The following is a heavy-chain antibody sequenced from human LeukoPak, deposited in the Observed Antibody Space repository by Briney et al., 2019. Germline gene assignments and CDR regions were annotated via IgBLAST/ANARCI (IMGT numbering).Heavy chain of an antibody. J-gene: IGHJ4*02. D-gene: IGHD4-17*01. CDR3: ARVRGATVTMHFDY. V-gene: IGHV3-48*01. CDR2: ISSSSSTI. Sequence: GGSLRLSCAASGFTFSSYSMNWVRQASGKGLEWVSYISSSSSTIYYADSVKGRFTISRDNAKNSLYLQMNSLRAEDTAVYYCARVRGATVTMHFDYWGQGTLVTVSS. CDR1: GFTFSSYS.